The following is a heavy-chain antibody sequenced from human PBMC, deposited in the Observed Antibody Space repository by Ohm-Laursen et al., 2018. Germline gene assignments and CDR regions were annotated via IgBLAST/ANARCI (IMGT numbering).Heavy chain of an antibody. Sequence: SLRLSCSASGFTFDDYAMHWVRQAPGKGLEWVSGISWNSGSIGYADSVKGRFTISRDNAKNSLYLQMNSLRAEDTALYYCARGYGKLDYWGQGTLVTVSS. CDR1: GFTFDDYA. D-gene: IGHD3-16*01. V-gene: IGHV3-9*01. CDR3: ARGYGKLDY. CDR2: ISWNSGSI. J-gene: IGHJ4*02.